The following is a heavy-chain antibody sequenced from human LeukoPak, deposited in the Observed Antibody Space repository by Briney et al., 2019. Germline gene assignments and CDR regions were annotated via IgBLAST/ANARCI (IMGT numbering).Heavy chain of an antibody. J-gene: IGHJ4*02. Sequence: PGGSLRLSCAASGFTFDDYTMHWVRQAPGKGLEWVSLISWDGVSTHYADSVKGRFTISRDNAKNTLYLQMNSLRAEDTAVYYCARSNQADDYWGQGTLVTVSS. CDR3: ARSNQADDY. V-gene: IGHV3-43*01. D-gene: IGHD4-11*01. CDR1: GFTFDDYT. CDR2: ISWDGVST.